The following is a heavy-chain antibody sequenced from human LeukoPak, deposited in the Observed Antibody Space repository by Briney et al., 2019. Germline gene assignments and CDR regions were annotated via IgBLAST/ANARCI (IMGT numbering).Heavy chain of an antibody. CDR3: ARDGWQLGTRESNWFDP. D-gene: IGHD7-27*01. V-gene: IGHV4-39*07. CDR1: GGSISSSSYY. Sequence: SETLSLTCTVSGGSISSSSYYWGWIRQPPGKGLEWIGSIYYSGSTYYNPSLKSRVTISVDTSKNQFSLKLSSVTAADTAVYYCARDGWQLGTRESNWFDPWGQGTLVTVSS. J-gene: IGHJ5*02. CDR2: IYYSGST.